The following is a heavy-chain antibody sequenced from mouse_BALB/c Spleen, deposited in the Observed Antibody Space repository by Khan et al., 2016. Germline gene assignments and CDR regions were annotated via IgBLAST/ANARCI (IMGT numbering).Heavy chain of an antibody. J-gene: IGHJ4*01. CDR2: IDPANGNT. D-gene: IGHD1-1*01. CDR1: GFNITDTY. CDR3: ARSPFYYGNYYAMDY. Sequence: VQLQQSGAELVKPGASVKLSCTASGFNITDTYMHWVKQTPEQGLEWIGRIDPANGNTKYDPKFQGKATITADTSSNTAYLQLSSLTSEDTAVYYCARSPFYYGNYYAMDYWGQGTSVTVSS. V-gene: IGHV14-3*02.